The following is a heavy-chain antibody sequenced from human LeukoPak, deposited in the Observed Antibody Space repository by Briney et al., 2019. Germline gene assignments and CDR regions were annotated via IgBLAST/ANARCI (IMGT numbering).Heavy chain of an antibody. J-gene: IGHJ6*02. CDR2: INTDGTST. Sequence: GGSLRLSCAASGFTFSNSWMQWVRQVPGKGLVWVSRINTDGTSTSYADSVRGRFIISRDNAKNTLYLQMNSLRAEDTAVYYCARPQQGGTTRSHGLDVWGQGTTVTVSS. V-gene: IGHV3-74*01. CDR3: ARPQQGGTTRSHGLDV. D-gene: IGHD2-2*01. CDR1: GFTFSNSW.